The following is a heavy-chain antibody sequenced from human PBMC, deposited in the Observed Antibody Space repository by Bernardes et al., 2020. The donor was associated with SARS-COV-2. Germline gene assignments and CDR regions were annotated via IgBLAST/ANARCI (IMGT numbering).Heavy chain of an antibody. CDR2: IYYSGST. J-gene: IGHJ5*02. Sequence: SETLSLTCTVSGGSISSYYWSWIRQPAGKGLEWIGYIYYSGSTNYNPSLKSRVTISVDTSKNQFSLKLSSVTAADTAVYYCARQRADYDFWSGYYRRGNWFDPWGQGTLVTVSS. D-gene: IGHD3-3*01. V-gene: IGHV4-59*08. CDR1: GGSISSYY. CDR3: ARQRADYDFWSGYYRRGNWFDP.